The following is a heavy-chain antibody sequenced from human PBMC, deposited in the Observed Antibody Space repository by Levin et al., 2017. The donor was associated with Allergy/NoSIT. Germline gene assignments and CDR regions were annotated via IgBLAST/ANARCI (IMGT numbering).Heavy chain of an antibody. J-gene: IGHJ4*02. CDR1: GFTFSSYD. Sequence: GGSLRLSCAASGFTFSSYDMHWVRQATGKGLEWVSAIGTAGDTYYPGSVKGRFTISRENAKNSLYLQMNSLRAGDTAVYYCARGTKRRARTLGSGDVDYWGQGTLVTVSS. V-gene: IGHV3-13*01. D-gene: IGHD1-1*01. CDR3: ARGTKRRARTLGSGDVDY. CDR2: IGTAGDT.